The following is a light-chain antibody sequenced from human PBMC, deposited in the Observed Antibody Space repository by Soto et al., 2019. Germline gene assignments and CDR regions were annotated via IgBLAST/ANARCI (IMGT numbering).Light chain of an antibody. CDR1: QRVTSS. Sequence: EIVLTQSPATLSLSPGERATFSCRASQRVTSSLAWYQHKPARAPQLLLFDASNRAAGILARFSSSGSGTDFTLTISSLEPDDLAVYYCQHRTDWPPGVTFGQGTRLEIK. CDR3: QHRTDWPPGVT. V-gene: IGKV3-11*01. CDR2: DAS. J-gene: IGKJ5*01.